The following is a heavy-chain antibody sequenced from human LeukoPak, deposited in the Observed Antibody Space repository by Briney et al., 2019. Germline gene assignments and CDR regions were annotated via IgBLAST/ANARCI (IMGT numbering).Heavy chain of an antibody. CDR1: GGSISTYY. V-gene: IGHV4-59*01. Sequence: SETLSLTCTVSGGSISTYYWSWIRQSPGKGLEWIGYINYSGSTNYIPSLKSRVTISVDTSKKQFSLWLSSVTAADTAVYYCARAVAASYFDYWGQGTLVTVSS. CDR2: INYSGST. J-gene: IGHJ4*02. CDR3: ARAVAASYFDY. D-gene: IGHD6-19*01.